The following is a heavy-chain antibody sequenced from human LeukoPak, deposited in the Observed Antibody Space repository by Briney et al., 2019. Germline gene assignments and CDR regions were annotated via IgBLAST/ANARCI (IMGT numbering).Heavy chain of an antibody. V-gene: IGHV1-2*02. D-gene: IGHD3-22*01. CDR3: AREYYDTSGRKYGFDI. CDR2: IDPHSGGT. J-gene: IGHJ3*02. Sequence: EAPVKVSCKTSGYSFIDYYMHWVRQAPGQGLEWMGWIDPHSGGTNYAQKFQGRVTMTRDTSIYTAYMELSRLRPDDTAVFYCAREYYDTSGRKYGFDIWGQGTMVTVSS. CDR1: GYSFIDYY.